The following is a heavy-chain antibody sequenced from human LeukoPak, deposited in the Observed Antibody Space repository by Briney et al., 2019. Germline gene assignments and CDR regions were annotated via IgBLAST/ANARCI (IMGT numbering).Heavy chain of an antibody. J-gene: IGHJ4*02. Sequence: QTGGSLRLSCAASGFTFDDYAMHWVRQAPGKGLEWVSLISGDGGSTSYADSVKGRFTISRDNSKNSLYLQMNSLRTEDTALYYCARGVLTIFGVVPLEITDFDYWGQGTLVTVSS. CDR2: ISGDGGST. CDR3: ARGVLTIFGVVPLEITDFDY. D-gene: IGHD3-3*01. V-gene: IGHV3-43*02. CDR1: GFTFDDYA.